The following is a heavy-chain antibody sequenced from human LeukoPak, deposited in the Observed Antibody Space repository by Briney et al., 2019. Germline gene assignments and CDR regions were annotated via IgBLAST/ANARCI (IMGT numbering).Heavy chain of an antibody. V-gene: IGHV4-39*07. CDR2: IYYSGST. J-gene: IGHJ4*02. Sequence: PSETLSLTCTVSGGSISSSSYYWGWLRQPPGKGLEWIGSIYYSGSTYYNPSLKSRVTISVDTSKNQFSLKLSSVTAAGRAVYYCARETQRFWPGYWGQGTLVTVSS. CDR3: ARETQRFWPGY. D-gene: IGHD3/OR15-3a*01. CDR1: GGSISSSSYY.